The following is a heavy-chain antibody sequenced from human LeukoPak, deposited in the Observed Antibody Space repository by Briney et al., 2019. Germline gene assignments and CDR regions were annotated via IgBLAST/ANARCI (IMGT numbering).Heavy chain of an antibody. CDR1: GGSISSYY. CDR3: AREMAYYDILTGYYPNWFDP. D-gene: IGHD3-9*01. Sequence: SETLSLTCTVSGGSISSYYWSWIRQPPGKGLEWIGYIYYSGSTNYNPTLKSRVTISVDTSKNQFSLKLSSVTAADTAVYYCAREMAYYDILTGYYPNWFDPWGQGTLVTVSS. CDR2: IYYSGST. V-gene: IGHV4-59*01. J-gene: IGHJ5*02.